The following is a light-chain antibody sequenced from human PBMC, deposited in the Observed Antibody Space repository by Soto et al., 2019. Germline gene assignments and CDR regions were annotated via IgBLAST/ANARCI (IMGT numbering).Light chain of an antibody. CDR3: QQYGSSFIT. V-gene: IGKV3-20*01. J-gene: IGKJ5*01. CDR2: GAS. Sequence: EIVWTQSTGTLSFSPGERATLSCRASQSVSSSFLAWYQQKVGQAPRLLIYGASSRATGIPDRFSGGGSGTDFTLTISRLEPEDFAVYYCQQYGSSFITFGHGTRLDIK. CDR1: QSVSSSF.